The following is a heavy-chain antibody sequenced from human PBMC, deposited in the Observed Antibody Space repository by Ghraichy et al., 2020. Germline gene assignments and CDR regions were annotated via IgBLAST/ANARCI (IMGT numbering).Heavy chain of an antibody. CDR1: GDSITSNDYS. CDR3: ASQTDKNDYTNYDAILDS. CDR2: LYYTGST. J-gene: IGHJ4*02. Sequence: SETLSLTCTVSGDSITSNDYSWGWVRQPPGKGLEWIGSLYYTGSTYYNPSLKSRVTISVDTSKNQLSLKLKSVTAADTAVYYCASQTDKNDYTNYDAILDSWGQGTLVTVSS. V-gene: IGHV4-39*01. D-gene: IGHD4-11*01.